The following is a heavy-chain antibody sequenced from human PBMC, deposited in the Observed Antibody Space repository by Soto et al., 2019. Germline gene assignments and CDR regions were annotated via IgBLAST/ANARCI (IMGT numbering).Heavy chain of an antibody. V-gene: IGHV3-30*18. CDR3: AKDLPCGGSCYDY. CDR2: ISYDGSNK. Sequence: GSLRLSCAASGFTFSSYGMHWVRQAPGKGLEWVAVISYDGSNKYYADSVKGRFTISRDNSKNTLYLQMNSLRAEDTAVYYCAKDLPCGGSCYDYWGQGTLVTVSS. J-gene: IGHJ4*02. CDR1: GFTFSSYG. D-gene: IGHD2-15*01.